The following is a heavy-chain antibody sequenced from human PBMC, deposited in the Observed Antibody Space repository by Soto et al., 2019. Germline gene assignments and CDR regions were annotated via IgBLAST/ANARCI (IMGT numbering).Heavy chain of an antibody. CDR2: IYYSGST. D-gene: IGHD6-19*01. V-gene: IGHV4-39*01. CDR1: GGSISSSSYY. Sequence: PSETLSLTCTVSGGSISSSSYYWGWIRQPPGKGLEWIGSIYYSGSTYYNPSLKSRVTISVDTSKNQFSLKLSSVTAADTAVYYCARRPVYSSGYYFDYWGQGTLVTVSS. CDR3: ARRPVYSSGYYFDY. J-gene: IGHJ4*02.